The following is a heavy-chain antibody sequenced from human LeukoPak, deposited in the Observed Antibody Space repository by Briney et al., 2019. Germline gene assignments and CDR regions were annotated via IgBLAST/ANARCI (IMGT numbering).Heavy chain of an antibody. J-gene: IGHJ6*02. V-gene: IGHV3-30*18. CDR3: VKRGGGDHGLDV. D-gene: IGHD2-21*02. CDR2: VSFDGRKT. Sequence: PGTSLRLSCEASGFTFTNYGMHWVRQAPGKGPECVAVVSFDGRKTYYAGFAEGRFTISRDDSNNMVYLQMNSLRTENTAVYHCVKRGGGDHGLDVWGQGTTVVVSS. CDR1: GFTFTNYG.